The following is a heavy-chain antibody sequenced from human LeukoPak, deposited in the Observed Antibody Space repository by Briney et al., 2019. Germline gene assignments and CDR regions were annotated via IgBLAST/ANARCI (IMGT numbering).Heavy chain of an antibody. Sequence: SETLSLTCAVYGGSFSGYYWSWIRQPPGKGLEWIGYIYYSGSTNYNPSLKSRVTISVDTSKNQFSLKLSSVTAADTAVYYCARVFPDYYDSSGYYDYWGQGTLVTVSS. D-gene: IGHD3-22*01. V-gene: IGHV4-59*01. J-gene: IGHJ4*02. CDR2: IYYSGST. CDR1: GGSFSGYY. CDR3: ARVFPDYYDSSGYYDY.